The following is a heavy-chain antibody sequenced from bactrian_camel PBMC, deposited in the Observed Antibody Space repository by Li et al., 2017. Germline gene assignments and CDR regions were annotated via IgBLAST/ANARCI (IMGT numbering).Heavy chain of an antibody. J-gene: IGHJ4*01. V-gene: IGHV3S53*01. CDR2: IDRDGDT. CDR3: AAEPIDCPSAPPNMRSYYYNH. CDR1: GRTWSRYC. Sequence: HVQLVESGGGSVQTGGSLKLSCKISGRTWSRYCMAWFRQPLGKEREGIVSIDRDGDTYYADSVKGQFTHSQDYAKNTLYLQMNNLKPEDTATYYCAAEPIDCPSAPPNMRSYYYNHWGQGTQVTVS. D-gene: IGHD3*01.